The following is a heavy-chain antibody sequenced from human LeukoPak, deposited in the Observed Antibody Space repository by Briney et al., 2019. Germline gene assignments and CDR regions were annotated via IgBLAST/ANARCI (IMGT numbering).Heavy chain of an antibody. V-gene: IGHV4-59*12. CDR3: ARGRIAAAGN. J-gene: IGHJ4*02. D-gene: IGHD6-13*01. CDR1: GVSISTYY. Sequence: SETLSLTCTVSGVSISTYYWTWIRQPPGKGLEWIGNIDYSGNTKYNPSLKSRVTISVDTSKNQFSLKLSSVTAADTAVYYCARGRIAAAGNWGQGTLVTVSS. CDR2: IDYSGNT.